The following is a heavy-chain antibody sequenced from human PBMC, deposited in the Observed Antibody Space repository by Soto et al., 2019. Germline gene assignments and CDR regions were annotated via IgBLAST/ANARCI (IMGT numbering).Heavy chain of an antibody. J-gene: IGHJ6*02. Sequence: QVQLVQSGAEVKKPGASVKVSCKASGYTFTSYGISWVRQAPGQGLEWMGWISAYNGNTNYAQKLQGRVTMTTDTSTSRAYMELRSLRSDDTAVYYCAREGYCISTSCRHSDYYGMDVWGQGTTVTVSS. D-gene: IGHD2-2*01. CDR1: GYTFTSYG. CDR3: AREGYCISTSCRHSDYYGMDV. CDR2: ISAYNGNT. V-gene: IGHV1-18*01.